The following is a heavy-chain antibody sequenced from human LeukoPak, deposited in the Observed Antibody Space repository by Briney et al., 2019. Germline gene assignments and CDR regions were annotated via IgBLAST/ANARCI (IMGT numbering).Heavy chain of an antibody. V-gene: IGHV4-59*01. CDR2: IYYSGST. CDR1: GGSISSYY. D-gene: IGHD3-22*01. Sequence: SETLSLTCTVSGGSISSYYWSWIRQPPGKGLEWIGYIYYSGSTNYNPSLKSRVTISVDTSKNQFSLKLSSVTAADTAVYYCARERSGSGYYLDAFDIWGQGTMVTVSS. J-gene: IGHJ3*02. CDR3: ARERSGSGYYLDAFDI.